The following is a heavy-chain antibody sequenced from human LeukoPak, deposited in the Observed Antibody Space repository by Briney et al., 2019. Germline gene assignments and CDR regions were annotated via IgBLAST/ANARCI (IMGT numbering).Heavy chain of an antibody. D-gene: IGHD5-18*01. V-gene: IGHV1-69*04. J-gene: IGHJ3*02. CDR1: GGTFSSYA. CDR3: ARHRGGAMVYMAFDI. CDR2: IIPILGIA. Sequence: GASVKVSCKASGGTFSSYAISWVRQAPGQGLEWMGRIIPILGIANYAQKFQGRVTITADKSTSTAYMELSSLRSEDTAVYYCARHRGGAMVYMAFDIWGQGTMVTVSS.